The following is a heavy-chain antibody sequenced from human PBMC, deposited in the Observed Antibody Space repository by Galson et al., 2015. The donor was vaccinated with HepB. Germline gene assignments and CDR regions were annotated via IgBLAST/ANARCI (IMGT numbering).Heavy chain of an antibody. J-gene: IGHJ4*02. D-gene: IGHD6-6*01. CDR1: GYSFTSYW. CDR3: ARHSKLSSIAARQKVAYYFDY. V-gene: IGHV5-10-1*01. Sequence: QSGAEVKKPGESLRISFKGSGYSFTSYWISWVRQMPGKGLEWMGRIDPSDSYTNYSPSFQGHVTISADKSISTAYLQWSSLKASDTAMYYCARHSKLSSIAARQKVAYYFDYWGQGTLVTASS. CDR2: IDPSDSYT.